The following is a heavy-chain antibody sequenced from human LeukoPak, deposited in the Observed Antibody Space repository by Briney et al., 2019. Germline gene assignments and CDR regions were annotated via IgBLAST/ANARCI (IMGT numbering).Heavy chain of an antibody. J-gene: IGHJ3*02. Sequence: SETLSLTCAVYGGSFSGYYWSWIRQPPGKGLEWIGEINRSGSTNYNPSLKSRVTISVDTSKNQFSLKLSSVTAADTAVYYCARSPRCAYSSGCHRRRAFDIWGQGTMVTVSS. CDR2: INRSGST. CDR1: GGSFSGYY. V-gene: IGHV4-34*01. CDR3: ARSPRCAYSSGCHRRRAFDI. D-gene: IGHD6-19*01.